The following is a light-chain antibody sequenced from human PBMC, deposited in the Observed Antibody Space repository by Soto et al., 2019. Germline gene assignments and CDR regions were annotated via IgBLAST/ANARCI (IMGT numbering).Light chain of an antibody. J-gene: IGKJ3*01. CDR1: QRISGSY. CDR2: GAS. V-gene: IGKV3-20*01. CDR3: QQYGSPPPIT. Sequence: EIVLTQSPGTLSLSPGETATLSCRASQRISGSYLAWYQQKPGQAPRLLIYGASSRATGIPDRFSGSGSGTDFSLIISRLEPEDFAVYYCQQYGSPPPITFGPGTKVDIK.